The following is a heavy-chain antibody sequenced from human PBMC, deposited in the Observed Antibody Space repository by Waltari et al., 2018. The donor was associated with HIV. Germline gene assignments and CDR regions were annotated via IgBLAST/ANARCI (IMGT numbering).Heavy chain of an antibody. CDR1: GCSISNYY. V-gene: IGHV4-59*01. CDR3: AREASSGLFDY. J-gene: IGHJ4*02. Sequence: QVQLQESGPGLVKPSATLSLTCPVSGCSISNYYWSWIRQPPGKGLEWIGYIYYTGSTNYNPSLKSRVTISVDTSKNQFSLKLSSVTAADTAVYYCAREASSGLFDYWGQGTLVTVSS. CDR2: IYYTGST. D-gene: IGHD6-19*01.